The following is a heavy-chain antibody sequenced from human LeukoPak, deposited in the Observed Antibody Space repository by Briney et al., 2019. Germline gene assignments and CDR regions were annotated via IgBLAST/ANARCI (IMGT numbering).Heavy chain of an antibody. J-gene: IGHJ4*02. Sequence: PGGSLRLSCAASGVTFSTYSMNWVRQAPGKGLEWVSSITSGGTYIYYADSVKGRFTISRDNAKNSLYLQMNSLRAEDTAVYYCARVQTDSSGDYYGFDYWGQGTLVTVSS. V-gene: IGHV3-21*01. CDR3: ARVQTDSSGDYYGFDY. CDR1: GVTFSTYS. CDR2: ITSGGTYI. D-gene: IGHD3-22*01.